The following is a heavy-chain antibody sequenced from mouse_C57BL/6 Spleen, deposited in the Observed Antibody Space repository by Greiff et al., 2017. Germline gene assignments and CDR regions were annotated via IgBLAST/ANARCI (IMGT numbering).Heavy chain of an antibody. CDR3: ARDQENPGYFGSSYRFAY. D-gene: IGHD1-1*01. CDR2: ISDGGSYT. CDR1: GFTFSSYA. V-gene: IGHV5-4*01. J-gene: IGHJ3*01. Sequence: VQLKESGGGLVKPGGSLKLSCAASGFTFSSYAMSWVRQTPEKRLEWVATISDGGSYTYYPDNVKGRFTISRDNAKNNLYLQMSHLKSEDTAMYYCARDQENPGYFGSSYRFAYWGQGTLVPVSA.